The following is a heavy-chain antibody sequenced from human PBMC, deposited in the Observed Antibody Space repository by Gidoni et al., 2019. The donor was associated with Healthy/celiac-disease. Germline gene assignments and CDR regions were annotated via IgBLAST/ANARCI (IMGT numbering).Heavy chain of an antibody. D-gene: IGHD3-22*01. J-gene: IGHJ4*02. CDR3: ARQYYYDSSGYYYRADFDY. CDR1: GGSISSSSYY. CDR2: IYYSGST. V-gene: IGHV4-39*01. Sequence: QLQLQESGPGLVKPSETLSLTCTVSGGSISSSSYYWGWIRQPPGKGLEWIGSIYYSGSTYYNPSLKSRVTISVDTSKNQFSLKLSSVTAADTAVYYCARQYYYDSSGYYYRADFDYWGQGTLVTVSS.